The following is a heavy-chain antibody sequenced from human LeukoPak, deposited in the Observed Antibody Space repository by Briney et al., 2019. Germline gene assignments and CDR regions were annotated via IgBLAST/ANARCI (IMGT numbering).Heavy chain of an antibody. Sequence: PSESLSLTCAVYGESFSGYYWSWMRQPPGKGLEWIGEINHSGSTNYNPSLKSRVTISVDTSKNQFSLKLSSVTAADTAVYYCASFGDYGYFDYWGQGTLVTVSS. CDR2: INHSGST. V-gene: IGHV4-34*01. D-gene: IGHD4-17*01. CDR3: ASFGDYGYFDY. CDR1: GESFSGYY. J-gene: IGHJ4*02.